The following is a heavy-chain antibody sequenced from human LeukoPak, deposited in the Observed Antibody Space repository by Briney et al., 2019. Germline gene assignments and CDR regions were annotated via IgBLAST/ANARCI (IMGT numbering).Heavy chain of an antibody. CDR2: IYPGDSDT. D-gene: IGHD3-9*01. Sequence: GESLKISCKGSGYSFTNYWIGWVRPMPGKGLEWMGIIYPGDSDTRYSPSFQGQVTISADKSISTAYLQWSSLRASDTAMYYCARVHTYYDILTGLTEDHWFDPWGQGTLVTVSS. CDR3: ARVHTYYDILTGLTEDHWFDP. J-gene: IGHJ5*02. V-gene: IGHV5-51*01. CDR1: GYSFTNYW.